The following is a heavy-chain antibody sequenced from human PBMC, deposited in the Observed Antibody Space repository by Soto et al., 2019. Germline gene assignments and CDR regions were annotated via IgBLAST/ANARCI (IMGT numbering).Heavy chain of an antibody. J-gene: IGHJ6*02. CDR3: ARSLIGVVVAATTYDGMDV. V-gene: IGHV1-8*01. CDR1: GYTFTSYD. Sequence: QVQLVQSGAEVKKPGASVKVSCKASGYTFTSYDINWVRQATGQGLEWMGWMNPNSGNTGYAQKFQGRVTRTRNTSISTAYMELSSLRSEDTAVYYCARSLIGVVVAATTYDGMDVWGQGTTVTVSS. D-gene: IGHD2-15*01. CDR2: MNPNSGNT.